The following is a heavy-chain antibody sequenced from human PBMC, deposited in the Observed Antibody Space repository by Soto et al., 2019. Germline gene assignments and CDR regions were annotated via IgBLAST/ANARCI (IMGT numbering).Heavy chain of an antibody. CDR2: ISPFGGAT. CDR1: GDSASNDY. CDR3: AKGRGGKTVANFGMDV. J-gene: IGHJ6*02. D-gene: IGHD3-16*01. Sequence: GASVKVSCKASGDSASNDYLHWVRQAPGQGFEWLGLISPFGGATAYAQRFRGRVTVTMDKSSTTFYLELSSLRSDDTAVYYCAKGRGGKTVANFGMDVWGQGVTVTVSS. V-gene: IGHV1-46*01.